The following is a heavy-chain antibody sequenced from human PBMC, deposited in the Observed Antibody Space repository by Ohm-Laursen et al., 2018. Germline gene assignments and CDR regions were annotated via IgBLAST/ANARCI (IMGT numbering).Heavy chain of an antibody. CDR1: GFTFDDYA. D-gene: IGHD5-12*01. CDR2: ISWNSGSI. CDR3: ATRYSGYGRD. V-gene: IGHV3-9*01. Sequence: SLRLSCTASGFTFDDYAMHWVRQAPGKGLEWVSGISWNSGSIGYADSVKGRFTISRDNAKKSLYLQMNSLRAEDTAVYYCATRYSGYGRDWGQGTLVTVSS. J-gene: IGHJ4*02.